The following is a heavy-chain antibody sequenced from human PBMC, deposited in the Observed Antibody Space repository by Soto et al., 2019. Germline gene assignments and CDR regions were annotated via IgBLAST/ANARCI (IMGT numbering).Heavy chain of an antibody. CDR3: ARDLLWSAQKPIDF. J-gene: IGHJ4*02. V-gene: IGHV1-2*02. CDR1: GYTFSGYN. CDR2: INPNSGGT. D-gene: IGHD2-21*01. Sequence: ASVKVSGKASGYTFSGYNMHWVRQAPGQGLEWMGWINPNSGGTNFARKFQGRVTMTRDTSIGTAYMELTNLTSDDTAVYFCARDLLWSAQKPIDFWGQGTLVTVSS.